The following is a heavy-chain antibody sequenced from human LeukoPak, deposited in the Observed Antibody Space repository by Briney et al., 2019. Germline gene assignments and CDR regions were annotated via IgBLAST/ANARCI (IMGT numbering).Heavy chain of an antibody. CDR2: IYTSGST. CDR1: GGSISSGSYY. V-gene: IGHV4-61*02. Sequence: PSQTLSLTYTVSGGSISSGSYYWSWIRQPAGKGLEWIGRIYTSGSTNYNPSLKSRVTISVDTSKNQFSLKLSSVTAADTAVYYCARELDTAMVTYYFDYWGQGTLVTVSS. J-gene: IGHJ4*02. CDR3: ARELDTAMVTYYFDY. D-gene: IGHD5-18*01.